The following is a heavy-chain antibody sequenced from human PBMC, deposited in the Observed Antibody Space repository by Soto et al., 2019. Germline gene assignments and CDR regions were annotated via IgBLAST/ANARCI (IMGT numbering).Heavy chain of an antibody. V-gene: IGHV3-23*01. J-gene: IGHJ3*02. CDR2: ISGSGGST. CDR1: GFTFSSYA. D-gene: IGHD3-10*01. CDR3: ATNTYYYGSGSAFDI. Sequence: EVLLLESGGGLVQPGGSLRLSCAASGFTFSSYAMSWVRQAPGKGLEWVSAISGSGGSTYYADSVKGRFTISRDNSKNTLYLQMNSLRAADTAVYYCATNTYYYGSGSAFDIWGQGTMVTVSS.